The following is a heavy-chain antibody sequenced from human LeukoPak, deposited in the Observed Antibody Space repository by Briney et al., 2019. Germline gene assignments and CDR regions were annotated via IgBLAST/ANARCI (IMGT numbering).Heavy chain of an antibody. CDR1: GASISSSTYF. CDR3: AKTGIDGFYHGNIDY. Sequence: SETLSLTCTVSGASISSSTYFWGWIRQPPRKGLEWIASFYYTRNTYYNPSLQSRATISVDTSKNQFSLRLMSVTAADTAVYYCAKTGIDGFYHGNIDYWGPGTLVTVSS. V-gene: IGHV4-39*01. CDR2: FYYTRNT. D-gene: IGHD1-14*01. J-gene: IGHJ4*02.